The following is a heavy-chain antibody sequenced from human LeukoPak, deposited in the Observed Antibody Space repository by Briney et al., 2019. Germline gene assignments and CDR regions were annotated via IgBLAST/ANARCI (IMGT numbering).Heavy chain of an antibody. J-gene: IGHJ2*01. CDR1: GFTFSTYG. Sequence: GGSLRLSCAVSGFTFSTYGMHWVRPAPGKGLEWGAFIQSDGSKKYYADSLTGRFTISRDNAQNTVYLQMNSLRVEDTRVYFCARDIWRWLSDLWGRGTLVTVSS. D-gene: IGHD4/OR15-4a*01. CDR2: IQSDGSKK. V-gene: IGHV3-30*02. CDR3: ARDIWRWLSDL.